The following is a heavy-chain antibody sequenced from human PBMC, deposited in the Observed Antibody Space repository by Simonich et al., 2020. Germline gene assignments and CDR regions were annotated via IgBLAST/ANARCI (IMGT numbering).Heavy chain of an antibody. J-gene: IGHJ4*02. Sequence: QVQLQESGPGLVKPSETLSLTCTVSGASISSYYWSWIWQPPGKGLEWIGYIYYSRSTNYNPSPKRRVTISVDTSKNQFSLKLSSVTAADTAVYYCARHDRWLQFYFDYWGQGTLVTVSS. CDR3: ARHDRWLQFYFDY. V-gene: IGHV4-59*08. D-gene: IGHD5-12*01. CDR1: GASISSYY. CDR2: IYYSRST.